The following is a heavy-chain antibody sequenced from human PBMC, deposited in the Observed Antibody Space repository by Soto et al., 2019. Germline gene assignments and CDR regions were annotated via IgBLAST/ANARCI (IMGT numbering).Heavy chain of an antibody. D-gene: IGHD3-3*01. CDR1: GFTFSNAW. CDR3: ARALDFWSAYFDY. J-gene: IGHJ4*02. V-gene: IGHV3-15*07. Sequence: GGSLRLSCAASGFTFSNAWMNWVRQAPGKGLEWVGRIKSKTDGGTTDYAAPVKGRFTISRDDSKNTLYLQMNSLRTEDTAVYYCARALDFWSAYFDYWGQGSLVTVSS. CDR2: IKSKTDGGTT.